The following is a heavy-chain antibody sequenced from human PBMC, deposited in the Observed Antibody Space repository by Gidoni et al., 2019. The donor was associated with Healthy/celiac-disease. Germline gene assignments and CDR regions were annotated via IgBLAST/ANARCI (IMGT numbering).Heavy chain of an antibody. CDR1: GYTFTSYY. D-gene: IGHD6-13*01. V-gene: IGHV1-46*01. CDR2: INPSGGST. Sequence: QVQLVQSGAEVKKPGASVKGSCKASGYTFTSYYMHWVRQAPGQGLEWMGIINPSGGSTSYAQKFQGRVTMTRDTSTSTVYMELSSLRSEDTAVYYCARELGIAAAGSNWFDPWGQGTLVTVSS. J-gene: IGHJ5*02. CDR3: ARELGIAAAGSNWFDP.